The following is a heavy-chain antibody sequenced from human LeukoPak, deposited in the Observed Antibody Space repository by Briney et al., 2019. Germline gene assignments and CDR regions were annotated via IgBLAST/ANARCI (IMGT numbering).Heavy chain of an antibody. Sequence: ASVKVSCKASGYTFTGYYMHWVRQAPGQGLEWMGWINSNSGGTNYAQKFQGRVTMTRDTSISTAYMELSRLRSDDTAVYYCARGGRSGFNWFDPWGQGTLVTVSS. CDR3: ARGGRSGFNWFDP. V-gene: IGHV1-2*02. CDR2: INSNSGGT. CDR1: GYTFTGYY. J-gene: IGHJ5*02.